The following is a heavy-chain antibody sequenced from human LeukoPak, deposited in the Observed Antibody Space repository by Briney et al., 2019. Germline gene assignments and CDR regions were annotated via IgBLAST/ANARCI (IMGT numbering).Heavy chain of an antibody. CDR3: AKGGDIVVVVADDSAFDI. Sequence: GRSLRLSCAASGFTFSSYAMHWVRQAPGKGLEWVAVISYDGSNKYYADSVKGRFTISRDNSKNTLYLQMNSLRAEDTAVYYCAKGGDIVVVVADDSAFDIWGQGTMVTVSS. D-gene: IGHD2-15*01. CDR1: GFTFSSYA. J-gene: IGHJ3*02. CDR2: ISYDGSNK. V-gene: IGHV3-30*07.